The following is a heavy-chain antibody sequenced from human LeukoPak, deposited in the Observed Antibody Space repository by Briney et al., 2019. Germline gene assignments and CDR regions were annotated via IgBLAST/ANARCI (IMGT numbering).Heavy chain of an antibody. CDR2: ISDSGNII. D-gene: IGHD4-23*01. J-gene: IGHJ3*02. Sequence: GGSLRLSCLASGFTVSIYEMDWVRQAPGKGLEWVAYISDSGNIIYTDSLKGRFTISRDDAKNSLSLQMNSLRAEDTADYYCTREGYGGSTDAFDIWGQGTVVTVSS. CDR1: GFTVSIYE. CDR3: TREGYGGSTDAFDI. V-gene: IGHV3-48*03.